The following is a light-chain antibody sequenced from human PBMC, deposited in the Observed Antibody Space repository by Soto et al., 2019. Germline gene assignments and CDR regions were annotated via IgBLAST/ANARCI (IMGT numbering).Light chain of an antibody. CDR1: KGISFN. V-gene: IGKV1-16*02. CDR3: LQYEAYPYT. Sequence: DIQMTQSPSSLSASVGDRVTVTCRASKGISFNLAWFQQKPGKAPKSLIYGASILQRGAPSKFSASGSGTNFSLTINSLQPEDFATYYCLQYEAYPYTFGQGTKLEIK. J-gene: IGKJ2*01. CDR2: GAS.